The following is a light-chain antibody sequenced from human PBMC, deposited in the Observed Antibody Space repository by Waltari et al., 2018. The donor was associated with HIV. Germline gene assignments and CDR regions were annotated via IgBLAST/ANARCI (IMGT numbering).Light chain of an antibody. CDR1: TGPVTSAHH. J-gene: IGLJ3*02. Sequence: QAVVTQEPSLTVSPGGTVTLTCGSSTGPVTSAHHPYWFQQRPGQAPRTLIYDATNKFSWTPARFSGSLLGGKAALTLSGAQPDDEADYYCLLSYSGARPWVFGGGTKLTVL. V-gene: IGLV7-46*01. CDR2: DAT. CDR3: LLSYSGARPWV.